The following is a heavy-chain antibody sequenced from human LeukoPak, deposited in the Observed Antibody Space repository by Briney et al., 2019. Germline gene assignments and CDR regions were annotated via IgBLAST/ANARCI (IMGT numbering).Heavy chain of an antibody. J-gene: IGHJ3*01. CDR1: GFTFRIYD. D-gene: IGHD1-26*01. CDR3: ARDLRAGASNDAFDV. Sequence: PGVSLRLSCAASGFTFRIYDMSWVRQAPGKGLEWVSAISGSGDTTYYADSVKGRFTISRDNSKNTLYLQMNSLRAEDTAVYYCARDLRAGASNDAFDVWGQGTMVIVSS. V-gene: IGHV3-23*01. CDR2: ISGSGDTT.